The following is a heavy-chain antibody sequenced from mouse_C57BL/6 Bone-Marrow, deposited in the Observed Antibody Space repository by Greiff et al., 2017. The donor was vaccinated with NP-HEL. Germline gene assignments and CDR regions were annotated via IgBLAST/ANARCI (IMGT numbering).Heavy chain of an antibody. J-gene: IGHJ2*01. D-gene: IGHD1-1*01. CDR1: GFTFSDYG. CDR2: ISSGSSTI. V-gene: IGHV5-17*01. Sequence: EVKLMESGGGLVKPGGSLKLSCAASGFTFSDYGMHWVRQAPEKGLEWVAYISSGSSTIYYADTVKGRFTISRDNAKNTLFQQMASLRSEDTAMYYCARTFITTVVAGGQGTTLTVSS. CDR3: ARTFITTVVA.